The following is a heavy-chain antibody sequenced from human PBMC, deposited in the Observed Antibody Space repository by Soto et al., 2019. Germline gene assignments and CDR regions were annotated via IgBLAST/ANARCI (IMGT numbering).Heavy chain of an antibody. D-gene: IGHD5-18*01. Sequence: QVQLVESGGGVVQPGRSLRLSCTASGFTFSSYGMHWVRQAPGKGLEWVSVIWYDGSDKYYVDSVKGRFTISRDNSNNPLYLQMNSLRAEDTAMYYCTRSGYSNGYYFDYWGQGTLVTVSS. CDR3: TRSGYSNGYYFDY. J-gene: IGHJ4*02. CDR1: GFTFSSYG. CDR2: IWYDGSDK. V-gene: IGHV3-33*01.